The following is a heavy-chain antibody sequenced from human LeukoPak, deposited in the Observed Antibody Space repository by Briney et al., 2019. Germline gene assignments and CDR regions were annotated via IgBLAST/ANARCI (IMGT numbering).Heavy chain of an antibody. Sequence: SETLPLTCAVYGGSFSGYYWSWIRQPPGKGLEWIGEINHSGSTNYNPSLKSRVTISVDTSKNQFSLKLSSVTAVDTAVYYCARSITIFGVPHMDVWGKGTTVTVSS. D-gene: IGHD3-3*01. CDR3: ARSITIFGVPHMDV. CDR1: GGSFSGYY. J-gene: IGHJ6*03. CDR2: INHSGST. V-gene: IGHV4-34*01.